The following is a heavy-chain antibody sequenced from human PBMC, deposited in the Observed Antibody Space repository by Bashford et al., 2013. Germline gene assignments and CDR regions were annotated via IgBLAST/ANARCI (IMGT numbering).Heavy chain of an antibody. CDR2: IWYDGSNK. Sequence: GSLRLSCAASGFTFSSYGMHWVRQAPGKGLEWVAVIWYDGSNKYYADSVKGRFTISRDNSKNTLYLQMNSLRAEDTAVYYCAREGLHPGIAVAGTRPPLDYWGQGTLVTVSS. V-gene: IGHV3-33*08. CDR3: AREGLHPGIAVAGTRPPLDY. J-gene: IGHJ4*02. CDR1: GFTFSSYG. D-gene: IGHD6-19*01.